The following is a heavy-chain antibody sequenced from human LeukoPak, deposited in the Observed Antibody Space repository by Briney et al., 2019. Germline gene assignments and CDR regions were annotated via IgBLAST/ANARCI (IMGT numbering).Heavy chain of an antibody. CDR3: ASDRSSWNPGAPS. Sequence: PGGSLRLSCAASGFTFSTYNMNWVRQAPGKGLEWVSSITSSSSYIYYADSVKGRFTISRDNAKNSLYLQMNSLRAEDTAVYYCASDRSSWNPGAPSWGQGTLVTVSS. CDR2: ITSSSSYI. J-gene: IGHJ5*02. CDR1: GFTFSTYN. V-gene: IGHV3-21*01. D-gene: IGHD6-13*01.